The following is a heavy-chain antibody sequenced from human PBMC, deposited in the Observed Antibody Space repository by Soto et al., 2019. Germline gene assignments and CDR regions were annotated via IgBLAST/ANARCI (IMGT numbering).Heavy chain of an antibody. Sequence: GSSLKVSCKASGYTFTSYGISWVRQAPGQGLEWMGWISAYNGNTNYAQKLQGRVTMTTDTSTSTAYMELRSLRSDDTAVYYCARDLSFGLAHVVVVAAITGRFDPWGQGTLVTVSS. V-gene: IGHV1-18*01. CDR3: ARDLSFGLAHVVVVAAITGRFDP. J-gene: IGHJ5*02. CDR2: ISAYNGNT. D-gene: IGHD2-15*01. CDR1: GYTFTSYG.